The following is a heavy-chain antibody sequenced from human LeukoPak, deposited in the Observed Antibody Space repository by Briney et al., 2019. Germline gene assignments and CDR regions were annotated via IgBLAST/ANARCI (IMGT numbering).Heavy chain of an antibody. J-gene: IGHJ4*02. CDR2: ISGSGGST. Sequence: GGSLRLSCAASGFTFSSYAMSLVRQAPEKGLEWVSAISGSGGSTYYADSVKGRFTISRDNSKNTLYLQMNSLRAEDTAVYYCAKRTIFGVEDTEFDYWGQGTLVTVSS. V-gene: IGHV3-23*01. CDR3: AKRTIFGVEDTEFDY. CDR1: GFTFSSYA. D-gene: IGHD3-3*01.